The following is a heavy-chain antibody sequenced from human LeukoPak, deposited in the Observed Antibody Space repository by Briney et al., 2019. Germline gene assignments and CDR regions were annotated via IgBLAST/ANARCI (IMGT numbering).Heavy chain of an antibody. CDR1: GYTFSRYG. V-gene: IGHV1-18*01. CDR2: ISAHNGNT. CDR3: ARQSMTGNERGDDAFDI. J-gene: IGHJ3*02. D-gene: IGHD3-9*01. Sequence: ASVKVSCKASGYTFSRYGISWVRQAPGQGLEWMGWISAHNGNTNYAQKFQGRVAMTTDTSTSTAYMGLRSLRSDDTAVYYCARQSMTGNERGDDAFDIWGQGTMVTVSS.